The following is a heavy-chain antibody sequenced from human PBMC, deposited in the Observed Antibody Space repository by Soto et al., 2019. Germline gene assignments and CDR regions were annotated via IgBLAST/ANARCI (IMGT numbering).Heavy chain of an antibody. CDR1: GFTFSSYG. Sequence: PGGSLRLSCAASGFTFSSYGMHWVRQAPGKGLEWVAVIWYDGSNKYYADSVKGRFTISRDNSKNTLYLQMNSLRAEDTAVYYCAREPPMDYDSSGYYSLFDYWGQGTLVTVSS. J-gene: IGHJ4*02. V-gene: IGHV3-33*01. D-gene: IGHD3-22*01. CDR2: IWYDGSNK. CDR3: AREPPMDYDSSGYYSLFDY.